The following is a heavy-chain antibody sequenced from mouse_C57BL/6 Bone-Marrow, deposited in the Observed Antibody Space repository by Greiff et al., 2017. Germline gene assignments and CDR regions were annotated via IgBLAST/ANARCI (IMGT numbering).Heavy chain of an antibody. V-gene: IGHV14-4*01. CDR1: GFNIKDDY. CDR3: TIITTGVG. D-gene: IGHD1-1*01. J-gene: IGHJ2*01. CDR2: IDPENGDT. Sequence: VQLQQSGAELVRPGASVKLSCTASGFNIKDDYMHWVKQRPEQGLEWIGWIDPENGDTEYASKFQGKATITADTSSNTAYLQLSSLTSEDTAVYYCTIITTGVGRGQGTTLTVSS.